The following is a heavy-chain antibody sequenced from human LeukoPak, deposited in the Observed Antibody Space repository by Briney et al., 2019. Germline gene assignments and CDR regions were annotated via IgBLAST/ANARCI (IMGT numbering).Heavy chain of an antibody. CDR3: AKVLVQLLWDRHAFDI. CDR2: ISGSGGST. V-gene: IGHV3-23*01. Sequence: PGGSLRLSCAASGFSFCSYAMNWVRQAPGKGLEWVSAISGSGGSTYYADSVKGRFTISRDNSKNTLYPQMNSLRAEDTAVYYCAKVLVQLLWDRHAFDIWGQGTMVTVSS. J-gene: IGHJ3*02. D-gene: IGHD2-2*01. CDR1: GFSFCSYA.